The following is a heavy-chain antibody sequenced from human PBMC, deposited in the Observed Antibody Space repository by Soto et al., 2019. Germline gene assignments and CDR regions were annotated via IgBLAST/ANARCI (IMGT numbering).Heavy chain of an antibody. CDR2: ISGSGGST. CDR1: GFTFSSYA. D-gene: IGHD6-13*01. J-gene: IGHJ6*03. V-gene: IGHV3-23*01. CDR3: ATQTGYSSSWSRDYYYYMDV. Sequence: EVQLLESGGGLVQPGGSLRLSCAASGFTFSSYAMSWVRQAPGKRLEWVSAISGSGGSTYYADSVKGRFTISRDNSKNTLYLQMNSLRAEDTAVYYCATQTGYSSSWSRDYYYYMDVWGKGTTVTVSS.